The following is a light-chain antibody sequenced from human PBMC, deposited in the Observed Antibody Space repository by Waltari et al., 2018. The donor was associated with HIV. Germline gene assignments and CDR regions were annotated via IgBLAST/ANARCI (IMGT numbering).Light chain of an antibody. J-gene: IGKJ4*01. V-gene: IGKV1-39*01. CDR1: QTISRY. CDR3: QQSYTRGT. CDR2: AAS. Sequence: QMTQSPSSLSASVGDRVTITCRASQTISRYLNWYLQKPGKAPKLLIYAASSVQSGVPSRFSGSGSGTDFTLTITSLQPEDSATYYCQQSYTRGTFGGGTKVEIK.